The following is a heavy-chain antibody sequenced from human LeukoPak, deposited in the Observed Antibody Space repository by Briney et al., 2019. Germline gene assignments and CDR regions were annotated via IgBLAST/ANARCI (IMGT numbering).Heavy chain of an antibody. D-gene: IGHD5-12*01. V-gene: IGHV4-59*01. J-gene: IGHJ4*02. CDR1: GGSISSYY. Sequence: SETLSLTCTVSGGSISSYYWSWIRQPPGKGLEWIGYIYYSGSTNYNPSLKSRVTISVDTSKNQFSLKLSSVTAADTAVYYCARGNSGCDLDYWGQGTLVTVSS. CDR3: ARGNSGCDLDY. CDR2: IYYSGST.